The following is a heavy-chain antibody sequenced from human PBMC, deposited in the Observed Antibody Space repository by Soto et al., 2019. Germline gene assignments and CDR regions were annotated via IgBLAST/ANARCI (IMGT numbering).Heavy chain of an antibody. J-gene: IGHJ6*02. CDR1: GGTFSSYA. CDR3: ACCLSPNFLMDV. D-gene: IGHD2-8*01. Sequence: QVQLVQSGAEVKKPGSSVKVSCKTSGGTFSSYAFNWVRRAPGQGLEWMGRMIPVFGTPNFAQKFQGRMTFTADASPTTTYMELTSMSSEDTAIYYCACCLSPNFLMDVWGPGSAVTVSS. V-gene: IGHV1-69*18. CDR2: MIPVFGTP.